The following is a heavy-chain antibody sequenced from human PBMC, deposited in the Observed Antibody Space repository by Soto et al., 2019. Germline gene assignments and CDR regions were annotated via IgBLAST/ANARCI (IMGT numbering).Heavy chain of an antibody. CDR2: INAGNGNT. Sequence: XSVKVSCKASVYTFTSYFLHWVRQAPGRRLEWMGWINAGNGNTKYSQKFQGRVTITSDTSASTAYMELSSLRSEDTAVYYCARLPAAPYYYYDMDVWGQGTSVTVSS. V-gene: IGHV1-3*01. J-gene: IGHJ6*02. D-gene: IGHD2-2*01. CDR3: ARLPAAPYYYYDMDV. CDR1: VYTFTSYF.